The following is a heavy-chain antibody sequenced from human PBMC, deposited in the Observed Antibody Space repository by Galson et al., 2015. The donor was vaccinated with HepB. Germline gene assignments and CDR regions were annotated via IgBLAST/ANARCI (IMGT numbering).Heavy chain of an antibody. Sequence: SDTRYSPSFQGQVTISADKSISTAYLQWSSLKASDTAMYYCARRYPGSGFYYYGMDVWGQGTTVTVSS. V-gene: IGHV5-51*01. CDR3: ARRYPGSGFYYYGMDV. D-gene: IGHD3-10*01. CDR2: SDT. J-gene: IGHJ6*02.